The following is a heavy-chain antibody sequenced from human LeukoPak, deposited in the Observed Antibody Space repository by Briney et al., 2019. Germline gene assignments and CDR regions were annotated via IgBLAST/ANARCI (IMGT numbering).Heavy chain of an antibody. CDR1: GFTFSIYA. D-gene: IGHD3-22*01. J-gene: IGHJ4*02. V-gene: IGHV3-48*02. Sequence: SGGSLRLSCAASGFTFSIYAMTWVRQAPGKGLEGVSYISSGSRTIYYADSVKGRFTISRDNAKNSLYLKMSSLRDEDTAVYYCARDLGTSGYSFDYWGQGTLVTVSS. CDR3: ARDLGTSGYSFDY. CDR2: ISSGSRTI.